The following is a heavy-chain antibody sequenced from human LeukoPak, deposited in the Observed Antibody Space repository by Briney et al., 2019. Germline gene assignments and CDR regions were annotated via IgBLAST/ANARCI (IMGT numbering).Heavy chain of an antibody. CDR1: GYTFTGYY. J-gene: IGHJ4*02. D-gene: IGHD3-10*01. CDR3: ARDPTNYYGSGSYWFDY. V-gene: IGHV1-2*02. Sequence: ASVKVSCKASGYTFTGYYMHWVRQAPGQGLEWMGWINPNSGGTNYAQKFQGRVTMTRDTSISTAYMELSRLRSDDTAVYYCARDPTNYYGSGSYWFDYWGQGTLVTVSS. CDR2: INPNSGGT.